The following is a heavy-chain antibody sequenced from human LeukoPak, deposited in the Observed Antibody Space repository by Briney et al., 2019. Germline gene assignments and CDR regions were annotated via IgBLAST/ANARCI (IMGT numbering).Heavy chain of an antibody. CDR3: ARGRLGGRSGTDY. D-gene: IGHD2-15*01. J-gene: IGHJ4*02. Sequence: GGSLRLSCAASGFTFSSYSMNWVRQAPGKGLEWVSYISSGNSTIYYADSVKGRFTISRDNAKNSLYLQMNSLRAEDTAVYYCARGRLGGRSGTDYWGQGTLVTVSS. CDR1: GFTFSSYS. V-gene: IGHV3-48*04. CDR2: ISSGNSTI.